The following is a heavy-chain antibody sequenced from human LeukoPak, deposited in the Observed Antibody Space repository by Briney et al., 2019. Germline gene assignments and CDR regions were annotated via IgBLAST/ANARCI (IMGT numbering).Heavy chain of an antibody. J-gene: IGHJ4*02. D-gene: IGHD6-19*01. CDR1: GFTFSSYG. Sequence: GGSLRLSCAASGFTFSSYGMHWVRQAPGKGLEWVAAISYDGNNKYYADSVKGRLTISRDNSKNTLYVQMNSLRAEDTAVYYCAKDGVEQWLAYYFDYWGQGTLVTVFS. CDR3: AKDGVEQWLAYYFDY. V-gene: IGHV3-30*18. CDR2: ISYDGNNK.